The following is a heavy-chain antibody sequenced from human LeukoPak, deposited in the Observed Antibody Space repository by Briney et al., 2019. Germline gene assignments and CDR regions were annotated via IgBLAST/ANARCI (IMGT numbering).Heavy chain of an antibody. D-gene: IGHD6-19*01. CDR2: ISGSGGTI. J-gene: IGHJ5*02. CDR1: GFTFSSYE. CDR3: AKGYSNGYGA. V-gene: IGHV3-48*03. Sequence: GGSLRLSCAASGFTFSSYEMNWVRQAPGKGLEWVSYISGSGGTIFYADSVKGRFTISRDNAKNSLFLQMNSLRAEDTAVYYCAKGYSNGYGAWGQGTLVTVSS.